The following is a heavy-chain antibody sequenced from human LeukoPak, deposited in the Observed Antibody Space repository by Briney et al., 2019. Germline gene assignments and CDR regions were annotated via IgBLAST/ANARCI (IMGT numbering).Heavy chain of an antibody. J-gene: IGHJ4*02. D-gene: IGHD6-19*01. CDR2: ISTSSNRI. V-gene: IGHV3-48*02. Sequence: GGSLRLSCAASGFTFDDYGMNWVRQAPGKGLEWVSYISTSSNRIDYADSVKGRFTMSRDNAKNLLYLQMNSLRDEDTAMYYCARVSAPGTSGWYFGYWGQGTLVTVSS. CDR3: ARVSAPGTSGWYFGY. CDR1: GFTFDDYG.